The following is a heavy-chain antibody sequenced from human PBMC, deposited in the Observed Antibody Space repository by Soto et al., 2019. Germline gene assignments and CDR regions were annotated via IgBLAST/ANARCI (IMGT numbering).Heavy chain of an antibody. Sequence: TSETLSLTCIVSGGSLSSGDYYWSWLRQHTGKGLERIGYITYSGSTYYNPSLKSRVTISIDTSNNQFSLKLNSVTAADTAVYYCATRGRGYMVRGVINYYYGMDVWGQGTTVTVSS. J-gene: IGHJ6*02. CDR2: ITYSGST. V-gene: IGHV4-31*03. CDR3: ATRGRGYMVRGVINYYYGMDV. D-gene: IGHD3-10*01. CDR1: GGSLSSGDYY.